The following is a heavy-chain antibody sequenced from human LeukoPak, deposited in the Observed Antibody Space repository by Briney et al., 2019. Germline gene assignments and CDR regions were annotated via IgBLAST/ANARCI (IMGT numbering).Heavy chain of an antibody. CDR1: GFTFSSYA. V-gene: IGHV3-64D*06. Sequence: GGSLRLSCAASGFTFSSYAMSWVRQAPGKGLEYVSAINNNGGRTYYADSVKGRFTVSRDNPKNTLYLQMSSLRAEDTAVYYCVKMYDGYWGQGTLVTVSS. J-gene: IGHJ4*02. CDR3: VKMYDGY. CDR2: INNNGGRT. D-gene: IGHD3-3*01.